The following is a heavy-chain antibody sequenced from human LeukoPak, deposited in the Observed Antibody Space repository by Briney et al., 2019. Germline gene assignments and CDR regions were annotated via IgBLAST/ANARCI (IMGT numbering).Heavy chain of an antibody. J-gene: IGHJ4*02. CDR1: GYTFTSYY. D-gene: IGHD3-22*01. CDR3: ARDGSRDDYYDSSGYYYIDY. Sequence: ASVKVSCKASGYTFTSYYMHWVRQAPGQGLEWMGIINPSGGSTSYAQKFQGRVTMTRDTSTSTVYMELSSLRSEDTAVYYCARDGSRDDYYDSSGYYYIDYWGQGNLVTVSS. CDR2: INPSGGST. V-gene: IGHV1-46*01.